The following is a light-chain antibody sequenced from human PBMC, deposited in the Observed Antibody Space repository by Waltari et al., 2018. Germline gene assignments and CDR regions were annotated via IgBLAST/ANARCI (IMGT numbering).Light chain of an antibody. CDR2: GAS. CDR1: QSVYSNY. Sequence: EIVLTQSPGTLSLSPGERATLSCRASQSVYSNYLVWYQHKPGQAPRLLIYGASNRAAGIPDRFTGSGYGTDFTLTICRLEPEDFSVYYCQQYGTSSSFGQGTRLEIK. V-gene: IGKV3-20*01. CDR3: QQYGTSSS. J-gene: IGKJ5*01.